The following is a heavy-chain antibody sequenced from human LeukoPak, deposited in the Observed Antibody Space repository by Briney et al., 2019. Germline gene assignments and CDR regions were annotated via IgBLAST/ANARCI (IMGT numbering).Heavy chain of an antibody. D-gene: IGHD6-13*01. CDR3: AKAEASVGTWEWWFGMEI. CDR1: GFTFSSYG. CDR2: ISGSGGNT. J-gene: IGHJ6*02. V-gene: IGHV3-23*01. Sequence: QAGGSLRLSCAASGFTFSSYGMSWVRQAPGMGLEWVSGISGSGGNTYYADSVKGRFTISRDNSKNTVYGQMNSLRAEDTGVYYCAKAEASVGTWEWWFGMEIWGQGTTVTVSS.